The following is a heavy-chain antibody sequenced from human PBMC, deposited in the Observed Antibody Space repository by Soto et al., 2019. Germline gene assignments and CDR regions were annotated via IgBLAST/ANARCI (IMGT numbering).Heavy chain of an antibody. Sequence: HEHLVQSGAEVKRPGASLKVSCKASGYSFTGYYIHWVRQAPGQGLEWMGWINPDSGATNYAQNFQGRVTLPSVTSISTASMDLSRLTSDDTAVYYCARGDYGTGGYPFPYFDYWGQGTLVIVSS. CDR3: ARGDYGTGGYPFPYFDY. CDR1: GYSFTGYY. CDR2: INPDSGAT. V-gene: IGHV1-2*02. D-gene: IGHD2-8*02. J-gene: IGHJ4*02.